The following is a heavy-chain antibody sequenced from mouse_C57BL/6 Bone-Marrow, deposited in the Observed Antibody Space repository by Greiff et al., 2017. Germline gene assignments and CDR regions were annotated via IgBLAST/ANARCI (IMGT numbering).Heavy chain of an antibody. V-gene: IGHV1S81*02. CDR3: TRSGHGGFAY. D-gene: IGHD3-1*01. J-gene: IGHJ3*01. Sequence: QQSGAELVKPGASVKLSCKASGYTFTSYYMYWVKQRPGQGLEWIGEINPNNGGSNFNEKFKSKATLTVDKSSTTAYMQLSSLTSEDSAVYYCTRSGHGGFAYWGQGTLVTVSA. CDR2: INPNNGGS. CDR1: GYTFTSYY.